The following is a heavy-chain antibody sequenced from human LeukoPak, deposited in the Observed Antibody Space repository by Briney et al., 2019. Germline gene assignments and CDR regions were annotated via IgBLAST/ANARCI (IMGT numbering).Heavy chain of an antibody. V-gene: IGHV4-59*08. CDR1: GGSISSYY. CDR3: ARLPYSSGSDS. Sequence: SETLSLTCTVSGGSISSYYWSWIRQPPGKGLEWIGFIYDSGSTNYNPSLKSRVTISVDTSKNQFSLKLSSVTAADTAVYYCARLPYSSGSDSWGQGTLVTVSP. J-gene: IGHJ4*02. CDR2: IYDSGST. D-gene: IGHD6-19*01.